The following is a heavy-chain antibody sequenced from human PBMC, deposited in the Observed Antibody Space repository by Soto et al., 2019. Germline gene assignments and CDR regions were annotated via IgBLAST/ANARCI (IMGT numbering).Heavy chain of an antibody. D-gene: IGHD2-2*01. Sequence: PGGSLRLSCAASGFTISNYGMHWVRQAPGKGLEWVAVISYDGTITYYADSVKGRFTISRDNSKNTLYLQMNSLRTEDTAVYYCATTRVGPCSSRICFSGIFDGMDVWGQGTTVTVSS. CDR2: ISYDGTIT. CDR3: ATTRVGPCSSRICFSGIFDGMDV. CDR1: GFTISNYG. J-gene: IGHJ6*02. V-gene: IGHV3-30-3*01.